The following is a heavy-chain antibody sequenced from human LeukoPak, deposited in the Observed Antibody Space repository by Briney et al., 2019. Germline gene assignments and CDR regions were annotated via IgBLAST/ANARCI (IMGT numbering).Heavy chain of an antibody. CDR1: GFTFSSYE. V-gene: IGHV3-48*03. CDR2: ISSSGSTI. J-gene: IGHJ4*02. CDR3: ARGRSGSYYLVGSDY. D-gene: IGHD1-26*01. Sequence: GGSLRLSCAASGFTFSSYEMNWVRQAPGKGLEWVSYISSSGSTIYYADSVKGRFTISRDNAKNSLYLQMNSLRAEDTAVYYCARGRSGSYYLVGSDYWGQGTLVTVSS.